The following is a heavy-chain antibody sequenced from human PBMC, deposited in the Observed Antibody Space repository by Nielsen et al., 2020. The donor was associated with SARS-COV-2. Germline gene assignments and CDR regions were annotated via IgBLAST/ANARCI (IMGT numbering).Heavy chain of an antibody. J-gene: IGHJ6*03. CDR2: TYYRSKWYN. V-gene: IGHV6-1*01. CDR3: ARARGAYGDYYYYYYTDV. Sequence: WIRQSPSRGLEWLGRTYYRSKWYNDYAVSVKSRITINPDTSKNQFSLHLNSVTPEDTAVYYCARARGAYGDYYYYYYTDVWGKGTTVTSP. D-gene: IGHD4-17*01.